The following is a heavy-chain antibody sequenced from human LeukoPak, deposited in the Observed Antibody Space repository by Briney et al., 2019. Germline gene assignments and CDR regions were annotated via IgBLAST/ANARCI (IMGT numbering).Heavy chain of an antibody. CDR1: GGSFSGYY. Sequence: SETLSLTCAVYGGSFSGYYWSWIRQPPVKGLEWIGEINHSGSTNYNPSLKSRVTISVDTSKNQFSLKLSSVTAADTAVYYCARVALGYYDSSGYRDYWGQGTLVTVSS. CDR2: INHSGST. J-gene: IGHJ4*02. D-gene: IGHD3-22*01. V-gene: IGHV4-34*01. CDR3: ARVALGYYDSSGYRDY.